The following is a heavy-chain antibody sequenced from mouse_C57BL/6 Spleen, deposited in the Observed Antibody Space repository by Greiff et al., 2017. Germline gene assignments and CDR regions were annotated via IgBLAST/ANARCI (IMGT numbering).Heavy chain of an antibody. CDR1: GFSLTSYA. Sequence: VKLQESGPGLVAPSQSLSITCTVSGFSLTSYAISWVRQPPGKGLEWLGVIWTGGGTNDNSALTSRLGISKANSNSQVFLIMNSMQTDDTSRYYCARSYLDYWGQGTSLTVSS. J-gene: IGHJ4*01. CDR2: IWTGGGT. D-gene: IGHD2-12*01. CDR3: ARSYLDY. V-gene: IGHV2-9-1*01.